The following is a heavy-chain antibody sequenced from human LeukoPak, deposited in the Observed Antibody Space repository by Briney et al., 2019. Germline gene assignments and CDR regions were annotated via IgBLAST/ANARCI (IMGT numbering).Heavy chain of an antibody. J-gene: IGHJ4*02. Sequence: GRSLRLSCAASGFTFSTYAMDWVRHAPGKGLEWVAVISYDGRKKYYADSVKGRFTISRDNSKNTLYLQMNSLRAEDTAVYYCARLAGIAAAGTLSYFDYWGQGTLVTVSS. CDR3: ARLAGIAAAGTLSYFDY. CDR1: GFTFSTYA. CDR2: ISYDGRKK. V-gene: IGHV3-30*04. D-gene: IGHD6-13*01.